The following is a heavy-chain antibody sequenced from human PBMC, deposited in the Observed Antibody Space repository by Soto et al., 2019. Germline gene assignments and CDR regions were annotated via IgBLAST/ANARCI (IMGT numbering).Heavy chain of an antibody. CDR3: AKGTRDYSSSSAWFDP. CDR1: GYTFTSYD. J-gene: IGHJ5*02. V-gene: IGHV1-8*01. Sequence: ASVKVSCKASGYTFTSYDINWVRQATGQGLEWMGWMNPNSGNTGYAQNFQGRVTMTRNTSISTAYMELSSLKSEDTAVYYCAKGTRDYSSSSAWFDPWGQGTLVTVS. CDR2: MNPNSGNT. D-gene: IGHD6-6*01.